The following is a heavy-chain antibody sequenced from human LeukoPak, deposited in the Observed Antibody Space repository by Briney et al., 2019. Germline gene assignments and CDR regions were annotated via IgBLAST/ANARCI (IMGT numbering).Heavy chain of an antibody. J-gene: IGHJ5*01. Sequence: PGGSLRLSCTASGFTFGTFAMNWVRQAPGKGLEWVSRVSGGGGDTFYSDSVKGRLTVSRDNSKDSLFLQMRNLRVEGTAVYYCVKGGGYSSGFDSWGQGTLVTVSS. CDR3: VKGGGYSSGFDS. CDR1: GFTFGTFA. D-gene: IGHD5-18*01. CDR2: VSGGGGDT. V-gene: IGHV3-23*01.